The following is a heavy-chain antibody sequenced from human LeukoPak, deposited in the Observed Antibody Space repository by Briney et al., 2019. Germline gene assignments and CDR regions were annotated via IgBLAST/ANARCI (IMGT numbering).Heavy chain of an antibody. CDR1: GFTFSSYA. D-gene: IGHD5-24*01. V-gene: IGHV3-21*06. Sequence: GGSLRLSCAASGFTFSSYAMHWVRQAPGKGLEWVSGISGSGDNTYYADSVKGRFTISRDNAKNSLYLQMNSLRAEDTAIYYCTRVGYIDEGIDYWGQGTLVTVSS. J-gene: IGHJ4*02. CDR3: TRVGYIDEGIDY. CDR2: ISGSGDNT.